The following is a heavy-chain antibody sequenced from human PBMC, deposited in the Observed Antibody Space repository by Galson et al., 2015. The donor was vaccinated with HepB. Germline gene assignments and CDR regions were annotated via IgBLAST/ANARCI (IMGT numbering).Heavy chain of an antibody. CDR1: GFTFSSYG. CDR2: IWYDGSNK. J-gene: IGHJ2*01. V-gene: IGHV3-33*01. Sequence: SLRLSCAASGFTFSSYGMHWVRQAPGKGLEWVAVIWYDGSNKYYADSVKGRFTISRDNSKITLYLQMNSLRAEDTAVYYCARALYDGGGYYFWHFDLWGRGTLVTVSS. CDR3: ARALYDGGGYYFWHFDL. D-gene: IGHD3-22*01.